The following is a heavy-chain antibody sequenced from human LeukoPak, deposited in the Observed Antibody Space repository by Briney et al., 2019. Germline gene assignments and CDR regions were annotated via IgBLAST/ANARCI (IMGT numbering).Heavy chain of an antibody. CDR3: VGQLLRAV. Sequence: GGSLRLSCTASGFPFSGYWISWVRQAPGKGLEWVANIKEDGSVQDYADSVKGRFTISRDNAKNSLYLQMNSLRVDGTAVYYCVGQLLRAVWGKGTTVTVSS. CDR1: GFPFSGYW. CDR2: IKEDGSVQ. V-gene: IGHV3-7*01. J-gene: IGHJ6*04. D-gene: IGHD2-2*01.